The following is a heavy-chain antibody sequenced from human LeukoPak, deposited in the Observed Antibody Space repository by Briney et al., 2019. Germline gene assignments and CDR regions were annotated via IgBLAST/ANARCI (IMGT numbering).Heavy chain of an antibody. CDR2: IYHTGNI. CDR3: ARFGSGWWYNDY. CDR1: GASITSYY. Sequence: SETLSLTCAVSGASITSYYWTWIRQPPGKGLEWIGYIYHTGNIKYNPSLNRRVTISIDTSKNQFSLKLSSVTAADTAVYYCARFGSGWWYNDYWGQGTLVTVSS. V-gene: IGHV4-59*01. J-gene: IGHJ4*02. D-gene: IGHD6-19*01.